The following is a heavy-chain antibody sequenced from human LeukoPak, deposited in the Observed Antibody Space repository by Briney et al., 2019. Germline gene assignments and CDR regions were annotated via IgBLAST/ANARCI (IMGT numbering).Heavy chain of an antibody. V-gene: IGHV4-30-4*08. D-gene: IGHD1-26*01. J-gene: IGHJ4*02. Sequence: PSQTLSLTCTVSGGSISSGDYYWSWIRQPPGKGLEWIGYIYYSGSTYYNPSLKSRVTISVDTSKNQFSLKLSSVTAADPAVYYCARNSGSYPYYFDYWGQGTLVTVSS. CDR1: GGSISSGDYY. CDR3: ARNSGSYPYYFDY. CDR2: IYYSGST.